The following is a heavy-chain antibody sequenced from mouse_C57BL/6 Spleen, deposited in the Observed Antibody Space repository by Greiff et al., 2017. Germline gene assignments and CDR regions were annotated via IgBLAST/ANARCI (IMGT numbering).Heavy chain of an antibody. CDR3: ARSIYDYCAYYFGY. CDR1: GYTFTSYW. D-gene: IGHD2-4*01. CDR2: IYSGSGST. Sequence: QVQLQQPGAELVKPWASVKMSCKASGYTFTSYWITWVKQRPGQGLEWIGDIYSGSGSTNYNEKFKSKATLTVDTASSTAYMQLSSLTSEASAVYFCARSIYDYCAYYFGYWGQGTTLTVSS. J-gene: IGHJ2*01. V-gene: IGHV1-55*01.